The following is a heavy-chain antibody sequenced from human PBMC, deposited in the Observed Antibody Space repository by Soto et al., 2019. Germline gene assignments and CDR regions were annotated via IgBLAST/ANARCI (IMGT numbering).Heavy chain of an antibody. Sequence: QVQLQESGPGLVKPSQTLSLTCTVSGGSISSGGYHWSWIRQHPGKGLEWIGDIFHGGNTYYNPSLKSRLTISLNTSKNQFSLNLRSVTAADTAVYFCARTECTSGVCYTGWFDPWGQGTLVTVSS. CDR1: GGSISSGGYH. J-gene: IGHJ5*02. CDR3: ARTECTSGVCYTGWFDP. D-gene: IGHD2-8*01. V-gene: IGHV4-31*03. CDR2: IFHGGNT.